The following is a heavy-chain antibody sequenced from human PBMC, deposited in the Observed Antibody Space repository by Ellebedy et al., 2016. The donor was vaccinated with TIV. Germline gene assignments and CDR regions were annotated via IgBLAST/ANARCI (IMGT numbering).Heavy chain of an antibody. CDR2: MRQDGSQI. Sequence: GGSLRLSCAASGFTFSSYDMHWVRQAPGKGLEWVANMRQDGSQINYGDSVKGRFTISRENAKNSLYLQMNSLRAGDTAVYYCARGRNWGYWYFDLWGRGTLVTVSS. CDR3: ARGRNWGYWYFDL. CDR1: GFTFSSYD. V-gene: IGHV3-7*01. D-gene: IGHD7-27*01. J-gene: IGHJ2*01.